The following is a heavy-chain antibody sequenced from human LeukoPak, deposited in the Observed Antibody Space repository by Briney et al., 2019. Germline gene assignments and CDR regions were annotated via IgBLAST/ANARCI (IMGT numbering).Heavy chain of an antibody. CDR2: MNPNSGNT. D-gene: IGHD2-2*02. J-gene: IGHJ6*02. V-gene: IGHV1-8*01. CDR1: GYTFTSYD. Sequence: ASVKVSRKASGYTFTSYDIHWVRQATGQGLEWMGWMNPNSGNTGYAQKFQGRVTMTRNTSISTAYMELSSLRSEDTAVYYCASSVTGYCSSTSCYKGYYYYGMDVWGQGTTVTVSS. CDR3: ASSVTGYCSSTSCYKGYYYYGMDV.